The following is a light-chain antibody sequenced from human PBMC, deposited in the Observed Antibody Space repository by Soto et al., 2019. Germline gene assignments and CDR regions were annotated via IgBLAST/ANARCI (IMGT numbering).Light chain of an antibody. V-gene: IGKV3-11*01. CDR3: QQRSNWPPTWT. CDR2: DAS. CDR1: QSVSTY. J-gene: IGKJ1*01. Sequence: EIVLTQSPATLSLSPGERATLSCRASQSVSTYLAWYQQKPGQAPRLLIYDASNRATGIPARFSGSGSGTDFTLTISSLEPEDFEVYYCQQRSNWPPTWTVGQGTKVEI.